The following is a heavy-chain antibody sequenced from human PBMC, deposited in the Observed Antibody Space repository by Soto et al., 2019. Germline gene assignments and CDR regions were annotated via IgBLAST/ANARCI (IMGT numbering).Heavy chain of an antibody. D-gene: IGHD6-19*01. CDR3: AKDDREAVAGAVHFYGMDV. V-gene: IGHV3-30*18. Sequence: QAQLVESGGGVVQPGESRRLSCVASGFTFRWFGMLWVRQAPGKGLEWVAAVSYDGTTKSYSDDVKGRFTISRDNSRNTGYLQLDKLRREDTATYYCAKDDREAVAGAVHFYGMDVWGQGTSVTVSS. J-gene: IGHJ6*02. CDR2: VSYDGTTK. CDR1: GFTFRWFG.